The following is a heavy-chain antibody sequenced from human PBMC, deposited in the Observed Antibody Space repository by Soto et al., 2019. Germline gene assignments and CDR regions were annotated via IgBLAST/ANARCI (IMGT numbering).Heavy chain of an antibody. Sequence: SVRASCKASGLTCTSSSMQWLRHARGQRLEWIGLINLGSGNTNYAQKFQGRVTMTRDTSTSTVYMELSSLRSEDTAVYYCARDYYYDSSGYYIRTPFDYWGQGTLVTVSS. V-gene: IGHV1-58*02. CDR2: INLGSGNT. CDR1: GLTCTSSS. CDR3: ARDYYYDSSGYYIRTPFDY. D-gene: IGHD3-22*01. J-gene: IGHJ4*02.